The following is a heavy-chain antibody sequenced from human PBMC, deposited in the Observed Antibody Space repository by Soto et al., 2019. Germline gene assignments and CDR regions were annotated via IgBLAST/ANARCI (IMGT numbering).Heavy chain of an antibody. CDR3: ARGPAGGLRGGVSY. CDR2: ISAYNGDT. V-gene: IGHV1-18*04. J-gene: IGHJ4*02. CDR1: GYTFTNYG. D-gene: IGHD2-15*01. Sequence: ASVKVSCKTSGYTFTNYGITWVRQAPGQGLKWTGWISAYNGDTNYAQKFQGRVIMTTDTSTTTAYMELRSLRSDDTAVYYCARGPAGGLRGGVSYWGQGTLVTVS.